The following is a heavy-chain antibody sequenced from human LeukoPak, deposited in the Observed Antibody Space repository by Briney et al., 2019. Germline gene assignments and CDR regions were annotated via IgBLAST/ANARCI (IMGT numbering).Heavy chain of an antibody. J-gene: IGHJ4*02. V-gene: IGHV1-2*02. Sequence: ASMKVSCKSSGFTFTDYYIHWVRQARGQGLEWMGYIGPHSSATSSPEEFQGRVTMTRDTSMSTAYMELTRLTSDDTAVYYCAREGNGLLSKDFDYWGQGTLVTVSS. D-gene: IGHD2/OR15-2a*01. CDR3: AREGNGLLSKDFDY. CDR2: IGPHSSAT. CDR1: GFTFTDYY.